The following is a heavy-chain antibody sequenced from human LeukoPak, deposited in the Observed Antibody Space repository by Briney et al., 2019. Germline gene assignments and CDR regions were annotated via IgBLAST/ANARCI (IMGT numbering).Heavy chain of an antibody. CDR3: ARSGYHDAFDI. Sequence: SETLSLTCAVSGGSISSGGYSWSWIRQPPGKGLEWIGYIYHSGSTYYNPSLKSRVTISVDRSKNQFSLKLSSVTAADTAVYYCARSGYHDAFDIWGQGTMVTVSS. V-gene: IGHV4-30-2*01. CDR2: IYHSGST. J-gene: IGHJ3*02. CDR1: GGSISSGGYS. D-gene: IGHD3-22*01.